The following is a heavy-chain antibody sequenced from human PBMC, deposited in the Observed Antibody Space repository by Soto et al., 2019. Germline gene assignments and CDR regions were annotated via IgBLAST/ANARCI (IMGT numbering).Heavy chain of an antibody. CDR3: AKAGTVGAIDY. V-gene: IGHV3-30*18. J-gene: IGHJ4*02. Sequence: QVQLVESGGGVVQPGRSLRLSCAASGFTFSSYGMHWVRQAPGKGLEWVAVISYDGSNKYYADSVKGRFTISRDNSKNTLYLQMNSLRAEDTAVYYCAKAGTVGAIDYWGQGTLVTVSS. CDR1: GFTFSSYG. CDR2: ISYDGSNK. D-gene: IGHD1-26*01.